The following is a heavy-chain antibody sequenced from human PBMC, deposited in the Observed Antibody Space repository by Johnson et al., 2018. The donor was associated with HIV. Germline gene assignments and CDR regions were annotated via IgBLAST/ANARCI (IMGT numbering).Heavy chain of an antibody. V-gene: IGHV3-30*02. CDR1: GFTFSSYG. D-gene: IGHD1-26*01. J-gene: IGHJ3*02. CDR3: AKDLSPSGSYRMDI. Sequence: VQLVESGGGVVQPGGSLRLSCAASGFTFSSYGMHWVRQAPGKGLEWVAFIRYDGSNKYYADSVKGRFTISRDNSKNTLYLQMGSLRAEDTAVYYCAKDLSPSGSYRMDIWGQGTMVTVSS. CDR2: IRYDGSNK.